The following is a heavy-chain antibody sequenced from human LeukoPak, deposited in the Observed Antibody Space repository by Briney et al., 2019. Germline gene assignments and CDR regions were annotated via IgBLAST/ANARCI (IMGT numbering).Heavy chain of an antibody. CDR1: GFNFTTYG. J-gene: IGHJ5*02. CDR3: ARGGRGASNWTPYIWFDP. V-gene: IGHV3-33*01. D-gene: IGHD3/OR15-3a*01. CDR2: AWYVGTIK. Sequence: GPSLRLSCAASGFNFTTYGMHWVRQAPGKGLEWVALAWYVGTIKYYADSVKGRFTISRDNSKNTLFLQMGSLRAEDTALYYCARGGRGASNWTPYIWFDPWGQGTLVTVS.